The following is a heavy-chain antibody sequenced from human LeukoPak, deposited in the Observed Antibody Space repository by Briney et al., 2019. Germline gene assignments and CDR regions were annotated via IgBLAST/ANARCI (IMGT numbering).Heavy chain of an antibody. Sequence: GGSLRLSCAASGFDFEDYAIHWVRQVPGKGLEWVSGISWNSGAKAYADSVRGRFTISRDNAKNSLYLQMNSLRAEDTAVYYCASERGYSYGIHDYWGQGTLVTVSS. D-gene: IGHD5-18*01. J-gene: IGHJ4*02. CDR1: GFDFEDYA. CDR2: ISWNSGAK. CDR3: ASERGYSYGIHDY. V-gene: IGHV3-9*01.